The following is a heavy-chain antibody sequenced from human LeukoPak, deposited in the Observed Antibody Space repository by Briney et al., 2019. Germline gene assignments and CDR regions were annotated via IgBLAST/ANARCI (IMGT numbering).Heavy chain of an antibody. Sequence: SETLSLTCTVSGGSISSYFWSWIRQPPGKGLEWIGHIYYSGRTNYSPSLKSRVTISVDTSKNQFSLILSSVTAAATAVYYCARDRGSSGWYGEGYFDYWGQGILVTVSP. V-gene: IGHV4-59*01. D-gene: IGHD6-19*01. CDR3: ARDRGSSGWYGEGYFDY. CDR2: IYYSGRT. CDR1: GGSISSYF. J-gene: IGHJ4*02.